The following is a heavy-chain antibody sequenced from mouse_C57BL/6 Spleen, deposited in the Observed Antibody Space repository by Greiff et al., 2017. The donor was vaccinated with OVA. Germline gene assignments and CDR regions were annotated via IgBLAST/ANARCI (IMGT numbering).Heavy chain of an antibody. CDR3: ARNTHGYFDV. Sequence: EVQLQESGGGLVKPGGSLKLSCAASGFTFSDYGMHWVRQAPEKGLEWVAYISSGSSTIYYADTVKGRFTISRDNAKNTLFLQMTSLRSEDTAMYYCARNTHGYFDVWGTGTTVTVSS. J-gene: IGHJ1*03. CDR1: GFTFSDYG. D-gene: IGHD5-1-1*01. CDR2: ISSGSSTI. V-gene: IGHV5-17*01.